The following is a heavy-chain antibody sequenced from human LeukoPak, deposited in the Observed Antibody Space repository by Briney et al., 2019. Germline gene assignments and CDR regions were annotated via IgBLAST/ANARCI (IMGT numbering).Heavy chain of an antibody. CDR3: ARVSCTSASCSYYYYMDV. Sequence: SETLSLTCTVSGVSLSPYYWSWIRQPAGKGLEWIGRIYTSGSTNYNPSLKSRVTMSIDTSKNQFSLKLTSVTAADTAVYHCARVSCTSASCSYYYYMDVWGKGTTVTVSS. D-gene: IGHD2-2*01. V-gene: IGHV4-4*07. J-gene: IGHJ6*03. CDR1: GVSLSPYY. CDR2: IYTSGST.